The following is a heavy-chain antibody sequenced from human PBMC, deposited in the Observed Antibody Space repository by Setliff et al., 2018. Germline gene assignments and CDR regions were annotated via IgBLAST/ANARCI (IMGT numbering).Heavy chain of an antibody. CDR1: GHTFITFG. Sequence: GASVKVSCKASGHTFITFGISWVRQAPGQGLEWMGWISAYSDDTKYAEKFQGRVTMTMDTSTGTAYMELRSLRSDDTAVYICAYDSSGYYPGYWGQGTRVTVS. V-gene: IGHV1-18*01. CDR3: AYDSSGYYPGY. J-gene: IGHJ4*02. D-gene: IGHD3-22*01. CDR2: ISAYSDDT.